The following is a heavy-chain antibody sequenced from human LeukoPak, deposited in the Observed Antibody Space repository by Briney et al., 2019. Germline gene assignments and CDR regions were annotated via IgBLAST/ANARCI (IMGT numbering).Heavy chain of an antibody. V-gene: IGHV3-21*01. Sequence: PGGSLRLSCAASGLTFSNYSMNWVRQAPGKGLEWVSSISRSSSYIYYADSVKGRFTISRDNAKNSLYLQMNSLRAEDTAVYYCARDLYSYIVVVPAAIEFDPWGQGTLVTVSS. CDR2: ISRSSSYI. CDR1: GLTFSNYS. CDR3: ARDLYSYIVVVPAAIEFDP. D-gene: IGHD2-2*01. J-gene: IGHJ5*02.